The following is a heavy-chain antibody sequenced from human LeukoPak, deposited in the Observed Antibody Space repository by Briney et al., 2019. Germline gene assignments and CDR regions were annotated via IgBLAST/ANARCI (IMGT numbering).Heavy chain of an antibody. CDR3: ARDRRALIRGVIDY. V-gene: IGHV3-30*02. CDR1: GFTFSSYG. D-gene: IGHD3-10*01. CDR2: IRYDGSNK. J-gene: IGHJ4*02. Sequence: GGSLRLSCAASGFTFSSYGMHWGRQAPGKGLEGVAFIRYDGSNKYYADSAEGRFTISRDNAKNSLYLQMNSLRAEDTAVYYCARDRRALIRGVIDYWGQGTLVTVSS.